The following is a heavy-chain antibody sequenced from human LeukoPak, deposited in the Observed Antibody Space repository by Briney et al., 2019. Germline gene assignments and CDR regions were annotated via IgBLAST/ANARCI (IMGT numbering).Heavy chain of an antibody. CDR1: GFTFTNAW. CDR3: VWNSEHYFDF. J-gene: IGHJ4*02. V-gene: IGHV3-15*01. D-gene: IGHD1-7*01. Sequence: GGSLRLSCAASGFTFTNAWTSWVRQAPGKGLEWVGRIKNKGEGETTDYAAPVKGRFTISRDDSENTLFLQMHSLETEDTALYYCVWNSEHYFDFWGQGSLVTVSS. CDR2: IKNKGEGETT.